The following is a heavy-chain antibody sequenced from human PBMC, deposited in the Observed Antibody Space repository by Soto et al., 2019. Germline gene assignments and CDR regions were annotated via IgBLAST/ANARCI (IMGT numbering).Heavy chain of an antibody. D-gene: IGHD2-21*02. V-gene: IGHV1-18*01. J-gene: IGHJ4*02. CDR2: ISVYNGNI. Sequence: ASVKVSCKASGYTFTTYGISWVRQAPGQGLEWMGWISVYNGNINYAQKLQGRVTMTTDTSTSTAYMELRSLRSDDTAVYYCARDLWSYCGGDCYPLGYWGQGTLVTVSS. CDR1: GYTFTTYG. CDR3: ARDLWSYCGGDCYPLGY.